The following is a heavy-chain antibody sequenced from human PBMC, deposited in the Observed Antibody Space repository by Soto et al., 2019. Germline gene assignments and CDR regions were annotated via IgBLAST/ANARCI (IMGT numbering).Heavy chain of an antibody. D-gene: IGHD1-26*01. CDR2: ISGSGGST. CDR3: ARRGSGSYYDY. Sequence: PGGSLRLACAASGFTFSSYAMRWVRQAPGQGLEWVSAISGSGGSTYYADSVKGRFTISRDNSKNTLYLQMNSLRAEDTAVYYCARRGSGSYYDYWGQGTLVTVSS. V-gene: IGHV3-23*01. CDR1: GFTFSSYA. J-gene: IGHJ4*02.